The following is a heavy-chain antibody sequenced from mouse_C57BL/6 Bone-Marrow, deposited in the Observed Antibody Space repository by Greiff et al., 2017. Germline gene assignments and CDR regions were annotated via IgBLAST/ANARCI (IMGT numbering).Heavy chain of an antibody. CDR3: ARGQYGSSYGYYAMDY. CDR2: ISSGSSTI. J-gene: IGHJ4*01. Sequence: DVHLVESGGGLVKPGGSLKLSCAASGFTFSDYGMHWVRQAPEKGLEWVAYISSGSSTIYYAETVKGRFTISRDNAKNTLFLQMTSLRSEDTAMYYCARGQYGSSYGYYAMDYWGQGTSVTVSS. V-gene: IGHV5-17*01. CDR1: GFTFSDYG. D-gene: IGHD1-1*01.